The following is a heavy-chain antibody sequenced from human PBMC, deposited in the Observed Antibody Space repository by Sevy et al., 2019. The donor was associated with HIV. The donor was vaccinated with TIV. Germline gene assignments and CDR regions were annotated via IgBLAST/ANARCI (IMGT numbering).Heavy chain of an antibody. D-gene: IGHD3-3*01. CDR1: GYTFTSYG. CDR3: ARAPYYDFWSGYFGNYGMDV. Sequence: ASVKVSCKASGYTFTSYGISWVRQAPGQGLEWMGWISAYNGNTNYAQKLQGRETMTTDTSTSTAYMELRSLRSDDTAVYYCARAPYYDFWSGYFGNYGMDVWGQGTTVTVSS. V-gene: IGHV1-18*01. CDR2: ISAYNGNT. J-gene: IGHJ6*02.